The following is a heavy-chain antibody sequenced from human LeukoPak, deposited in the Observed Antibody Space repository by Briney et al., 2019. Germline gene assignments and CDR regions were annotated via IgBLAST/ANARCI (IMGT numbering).Heavy chain of an antibody. CDR2: LNSGGSIT. J-gene: IGHJ6*03. Sequence: GGSLRLSCAASGVSFTTYWMHWVRQAPGKGLVWVSRLNSGGSITDYADSVKGRFTISRDNAKNTLYLQMNSLRAEDTAVYYCARPHLSYGDIRDYYYYYMVVWGKGTTVTVSS. CDR1: GVSFTTYW. CDR3: ARPHLSYGDIRDYYYYYMVV. D-gene: IGHD4-17*01. V-gene: IGHV3-74*01.